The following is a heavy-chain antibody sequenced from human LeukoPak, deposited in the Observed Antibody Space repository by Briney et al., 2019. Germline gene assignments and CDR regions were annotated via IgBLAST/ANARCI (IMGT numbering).Heavy chain of an antibody. CDR2: ISSSGSTI. J-gene: IGHJ1*01. V-gene: IGHV3-11*01. CDR1: GFTFSDYY. D-gene: IGHD2-21*02. Sequence: PGGSLRLSCAASGFTFSDYYMSWIRQAPGKGLEGVSYISSSGSTIYYADSVKGRFTISRDNAKNSLYLQMNSLRAEDTAVYYCASDITYCGGDCYPRGYFQHWGQGTLVTVSS. CDR3: ASDITYCGGDCYPRGYFQH.